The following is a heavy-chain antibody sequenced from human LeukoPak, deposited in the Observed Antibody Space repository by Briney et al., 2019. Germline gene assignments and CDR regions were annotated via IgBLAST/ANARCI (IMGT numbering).Heavy chain of an antibody. CDR3: ARITGWYFDL. CDR1: GGSFSGYY. Sequence: PSETLSLTCAVYGGSFSGYYWSWIRQPPGKGLEWIGEINHSGSTNNNPSLKSRVTISVDTSKNQFSLKLSSVTAADTAVYYCARITGWYFDLWGRGTLVTVSS. V-gene: IGHV4-34*01. CDR2: INHSGST. J-gene: IGHJ2*01.